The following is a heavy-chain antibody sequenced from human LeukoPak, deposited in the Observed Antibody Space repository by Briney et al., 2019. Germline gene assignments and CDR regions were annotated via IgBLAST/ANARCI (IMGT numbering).Heavy chain of an antibody. CDR3: ATTSYGTFGGVIDIPSDY. D-gene: IGHD3-16*02. V-gene: IGHV4-39*01. CDR1: GGSISSSSYY. J-gene: IGHJ4*02. Sequence: SETLSLTCTVSGGSISSSSYYWGWIRQPPGKGLEWIGSFYYSGSTYYNPSLKSRVTISVDTSKNQFSLQLSSVPAADTAVNSCATTSYGTFGGVIDIPSDYWGEGTLVTVSS. CDR2: FYYSGST.